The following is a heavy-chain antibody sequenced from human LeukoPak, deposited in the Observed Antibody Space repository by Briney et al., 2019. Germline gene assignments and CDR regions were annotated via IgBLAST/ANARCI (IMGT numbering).Heavy chain of an antibody. D-gene: IGHD1-26*01. V-gene: IGHV3-33*01. J-gene: IGHJ4*02. CDR2: IWYDGSDD. CDR1: GFTFSSYG. Sequence: GGSLRLSCAASGFTFSSYGMHWVRQAPGKGLEWVAVIWYDGSDDYYADSVKGRFTISRDNSKNTLYLQMNSLKTEDTAVYYCARDVSGSYYNFDYWGQGTLVTVSS. CDR3: ARDVSGSYYNFDY.